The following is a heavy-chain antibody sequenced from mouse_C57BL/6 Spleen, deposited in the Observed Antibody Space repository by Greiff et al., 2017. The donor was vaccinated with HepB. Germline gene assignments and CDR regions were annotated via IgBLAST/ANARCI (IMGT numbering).Heavy chain of an antibody. CDR2: INPNNGGT. CDR3: AMNYYGSSYDAMDY. Sequence: EVQLQQSGPELVKPGASVKMSCKASGYTFTDYNMHWVKQSHGKSLEWIGYINPNNGGTSYNQKFKGKATLTVNKSSSTAYMELRSLTSEDSAVYYGAMNYYGSSYDAMDYWGQGTSVTVSS. J-gene: IGHJ4*01. V-gene: IGHV1-22*01. CDR1: GYTFTDYN. D-gene: IGHD1-1*01.